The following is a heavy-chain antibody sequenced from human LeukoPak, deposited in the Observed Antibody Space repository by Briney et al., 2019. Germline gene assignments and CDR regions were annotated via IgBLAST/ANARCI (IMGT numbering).Heavy chain of an antibody. CDR1: GGSFSGHY. CDR3: ARAAVAGPIDY. J-gene: IGHJ4*02. CDR2: INHSGST. Sequence: SETLSLTCAVYGGSFSGHYWSWIRQPPGKGLEWIGEINHSGSTNYNPSLKSRVTISVDTSKNQFSLKLSSVTAADTAVYYCARAAVAGPIDYWGQGTLVTVSS. V-gene: IGHV4-34*01. D-gene: IGHD6-19*01.